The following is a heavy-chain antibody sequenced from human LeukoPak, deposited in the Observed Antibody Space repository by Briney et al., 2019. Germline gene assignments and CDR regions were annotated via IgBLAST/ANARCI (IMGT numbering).Heavy chain of an antibody. D-gene: IGHD3-10*01. CDR2: IRYDGSNK. CDR3: AKEGRNMVRGVSSTYYYYMDV. Sequence: PGESLRLSCAASGFTFSSYGMHWVRQAPGKGLEWVAFIRYDGSNKYYADSVKGRFTISRDNSKNTLYLQMNSLRAEDTAVYYCAKEGRNMVRGVSSTYYYYMDVWGKGTTVTISS. J-gene: IGHJ6*03. V-gene: IGHV3-30*02. CDR1: GFTFSSYG.